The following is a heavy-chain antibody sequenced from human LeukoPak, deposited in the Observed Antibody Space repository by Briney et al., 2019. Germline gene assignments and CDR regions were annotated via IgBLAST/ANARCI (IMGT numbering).Heavy chain of an antibody. J-gene: IGHJ6*03. CDR2: INNDGSRT. CDR1: GITFSDYW. CDR3: ARPPYFDFWSGFYSDHYYYMEV. Sequence: GGSLRLSCAASGITFSDYWMHWVRQVPGKGLVWVSHINNDGSRTSYADSVKGRFTVTRDNAKNTLYLQMNSLRAEDTAVYFCARPPYFDFWSGFYSDHYYYMEVWGKGTSVTVSS. V-gene: IGHV3-74*01. D-gene: IGHD3-3*01.